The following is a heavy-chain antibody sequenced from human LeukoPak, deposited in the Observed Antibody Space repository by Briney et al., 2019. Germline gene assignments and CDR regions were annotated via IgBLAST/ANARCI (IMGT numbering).Heavy chain of an antibody. CDR1: GFTFSSYW. CDR3: ARIYSNFVSLSF. D-gene: IGHD4-4*01. J-gene: IGHJ4*02. V-gene: IGHV3-74*01. Sequence: GGSLRLSCAASGFTFSSYWMHWVRHTPGKGLVWVSRIDTDGSNRNYADSVKGRFTISRDNAKNTLYLEMNSLRAEDTAVYYCARIYSNFVSLSFWGQGTLVTVSS. CDR2: IDTDGSNR.